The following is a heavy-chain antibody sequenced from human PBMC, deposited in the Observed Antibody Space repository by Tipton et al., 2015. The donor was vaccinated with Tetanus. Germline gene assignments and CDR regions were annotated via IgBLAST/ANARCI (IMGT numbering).Heavy chain of an antibody. CDR3: AREADCSGGSCFSGDFDN. V-gene: IGHV3-33*01. J-gene: IGHJ4*02. CDR2: FCYDGTAK. CDR1: GFIFSSYG. Sequence: SLRLSCAASGFIFSSYGIPWVRQAPGKGLEWVSVFCYDGTAKYYADSVKGRFTISRDTSKNTLYLQMNSLRAEDTAVYSCAREADCSGGSCFSGDFDNWGQGTQVTVSS. D-gene: IGHD2-15*01.